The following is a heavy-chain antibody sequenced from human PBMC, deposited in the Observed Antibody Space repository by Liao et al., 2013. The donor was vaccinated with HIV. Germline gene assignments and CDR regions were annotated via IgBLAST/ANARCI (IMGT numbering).Heavy chain of an antibody. Sequence: QVQLQQWGTGLLKPSETLSLTCAVYGGSFSGYYWSWIRQPPGKGLEWIGEINHSGSTNYNPSLKSRVTISVDTSKNQFSLKLTSVTAADTAVYYCARGVRTISKYFDLWAVAPWSLSPQ. J-gene: IGHJ2*01. CDR1: GGSFSGYY. D-gene: IGHD3-3*01. V-gene: IGHV4-34*01. CDR2: INHSGST. CDR3: ARGVRTISKYFDL.